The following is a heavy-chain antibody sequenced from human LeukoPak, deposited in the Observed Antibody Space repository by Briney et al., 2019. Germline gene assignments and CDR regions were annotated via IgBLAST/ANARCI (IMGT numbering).Heavy chain of an antibody. J-gene: IGHJ3*02. CDR2: IYYSGST. Sequence: SETLSLTCTVSGGSISSGGYYWSWIRQHPGKGLEWIGYIYYSGSTYYNPSLKSRVTISVDTSKNQFSLKLSSVTAADTAVYYCARDLPWFGELSHDAFDIWGQGTMVTVSS. CDR1: GGSISSGGYY. CDR3: ARDLPWFGELSHDAFDI. D-gene: IGHD3-10*01. V-gene: IGHV4-31*03.